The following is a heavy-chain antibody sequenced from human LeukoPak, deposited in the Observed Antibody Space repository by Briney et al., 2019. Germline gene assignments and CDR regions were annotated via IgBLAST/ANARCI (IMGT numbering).Heavy chain of an antibody. D-gene: IGHD6-19*01. Sequence: GGSLRLSCAASGFTFSTYSMNWVRQVPGKGLEWVSSITSSSIYIYYADSVKGRFTISRDNAKNSLYLQMNSLRAEDTAVYYCARDLGIAVAGPFFDYWGQGTLATVSS. CDR1: GFTFSTYS. V-gene: IGHV3-21*01. J-gene: IGHJ4*02. CDR3: ARDLGIAVAGPFFDY. CDR2: ITSSSIYI.